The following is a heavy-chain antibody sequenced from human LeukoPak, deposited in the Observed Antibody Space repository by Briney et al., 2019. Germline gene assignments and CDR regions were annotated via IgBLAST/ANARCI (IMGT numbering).Heavy chain of an antibody. V-gene: IGHV3-23*01. Sequence: GGSLRLSCAASGFTFSSYDMSWVRQAPGKGLEWVSTINSYGAYTYYADSVRGRFTISRDNSKNTLYLQMNSLRAEDTALYYCARESSLDYINWFDPWGQGTLVTVSS. J-gene: IGHJ5*02. D-gene: IGHD4-11*01. CDR3: ARESSLDYINWFDP. CDR1: GFTFSSYD. CDR2: INSYGAYT.